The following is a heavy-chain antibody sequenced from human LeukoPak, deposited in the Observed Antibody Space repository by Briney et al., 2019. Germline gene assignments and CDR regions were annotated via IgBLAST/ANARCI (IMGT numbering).Heavy chain of an antibody. CDR3: AREVVGAAGGGDAFDI. CDR2: ITGSGGRT. J-gene: IGHJ3*02. Sequence: GGSLRLSCAASGFTFSSYAMNWVRQAPGKGLEWVSAITGSGGRTYYADSVKGRFTISRDNSKNTLYLQMNSLRAEDTAVYYCAREVVGAAGGGDAFDIWGQGTMVTVSS. V-gene: IGHV3-23*01. D-gene: IGHD2-15*01. CDR1: GFTFSSYA.